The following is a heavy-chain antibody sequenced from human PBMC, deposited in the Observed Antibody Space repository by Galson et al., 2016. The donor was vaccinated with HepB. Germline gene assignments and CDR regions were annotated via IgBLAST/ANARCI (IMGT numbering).Heavy chain of an antibody. J-gene: IGHJ4*02. CDR2: MNPNGGNT. CDR1: GYTFTSYD. V-gene: IGHV1-8*01. Sequence: SVKVSCKASGYTFTSYDINWVRQAIGQGLEWMGWMNPNGGNTAYAQKFQGRVTMTRNTSISTAYMELSSLRSEDTAVYYCARGLHYYDSSGYYRAGYWGQGTLVTVSS. D-gene: IGHD3-22*01. CDR3: ARGLHYYDSSGYYRAGY.